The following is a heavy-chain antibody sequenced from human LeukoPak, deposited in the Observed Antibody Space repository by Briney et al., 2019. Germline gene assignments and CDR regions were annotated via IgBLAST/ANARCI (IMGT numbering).Heavy chain of an antibody. J-gene: IGHJ6*02. Sequence: GGSLRLSCAASGFTFDEHAMHWVRQAPGKGLEWVAGIMWDGVTRGYADSVKGRFTISIDSAKNSLYLQMNSLRVEDTAFYYCTKGITPGGADVWGQGTTVIVSS. CDR1: GFTFDEHA. D-gene: IGHD1-26*01. V-gene: IGHV3-9*01. CDR3: TKGITPGGADV. CDR2: IMWDGVTR.